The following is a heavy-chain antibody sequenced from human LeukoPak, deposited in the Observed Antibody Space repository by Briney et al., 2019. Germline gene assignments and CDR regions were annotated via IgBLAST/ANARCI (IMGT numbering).Heavy chain of an antibody. CDR3: ARVQDIAVTGLAY. D-gene: IGHD6-19*01. J-gene: IGHJ4*02. V-gene: IGHV3-21*01. CDR2: ISSSSSYI. CDR1: GFTFSSYS. Sequence: GGSLRLSCAASGFTFSSYSMNWVRQAPGKGLEWVSSISSSSSYIYYADSVKGRFTISRDNAKNSLYLQVNSLRAEDTAVYYCARVQDIAVTGLAYWGQGTLVTVSS.